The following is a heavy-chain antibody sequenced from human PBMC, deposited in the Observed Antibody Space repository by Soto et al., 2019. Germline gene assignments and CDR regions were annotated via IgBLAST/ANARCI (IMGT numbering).Heavy chain of an antibody. Sequence: ASVKVSCKASGYTFTSYAMHWVRQAHGQRPEWMGWINAGNGNTKYSQKFQGRVTITRDTSASTAYMELSSLRSEDTAVYYCASSRGSSWYRPLDYWGQGTLGT. J-gene: IGHJ4*02. CDR3: ASSRGSSWYRPLDY. D-gene: IGHD6-13*01. V-gene: IGHV1-3*01. CDR2: INAGNGNT. CDR1: GYTFTSYA.